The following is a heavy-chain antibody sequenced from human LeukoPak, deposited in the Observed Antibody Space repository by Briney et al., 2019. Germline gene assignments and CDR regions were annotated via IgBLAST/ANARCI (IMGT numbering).Heavy chain of an antibody. J-gene: IGHJ5*02. CDR2: ISGSGGST. CDR1: GFTFSSYA. Sequence: GGSLRLSCAASGFTFSSYAMSWVRQAPGKGLEWVSAISGSGGSTYYADSVKGRFTISRDNSKNTLYLQMNSLRAEDTAVYYCARVRAVAGTFDPWGQGTLVTVSS. V-gene: IGHV3-23*01. D-gene: IGHD6-19*01. CDR3: ARVRAVAGTFDP.